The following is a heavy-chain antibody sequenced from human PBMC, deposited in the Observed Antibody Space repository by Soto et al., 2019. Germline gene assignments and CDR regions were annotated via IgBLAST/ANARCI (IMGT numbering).Heavy chain of an antibody. D-gene: IGHD5-12*01. CDR3: AKDGAKRRWLQLYYFDY. CDR1: GFTFSSYG. J-gene: IGHJ4*02. CDR2: ISYDGSNK. V-gene: IGHV3-30*18. Sequence: LRLSCAASGFTFSSYGMHWVRQAPGKGLEWVAVISYDGSNKYYADSVKGRFTISRDNPKNTLYLQMNSLRAEDTAVYYCAKDGAKRRWLQLYYFDYWGQGTLVTVSS.